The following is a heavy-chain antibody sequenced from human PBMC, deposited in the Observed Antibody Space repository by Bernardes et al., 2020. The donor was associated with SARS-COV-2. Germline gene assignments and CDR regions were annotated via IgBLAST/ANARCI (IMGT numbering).Heavy chain of an antibody. J-gene: IGHJ4*02. CDR3: AKHTSDLFDS. CDR1: GFIFRNYA. D-gene: IGHD1-26*01. Sequence: GGSLRLSCAASGFIFRNYAMTWVRQAPGKGLEWISGISNTGSSTYYADSVEGRFTISRDNSKETLYLQMNSLRAEDTAVYYCAKHTSDLFDSWGQGSLVTVSS. CDR2: ISNTGSST. V-gene: IGHV3-23*01.